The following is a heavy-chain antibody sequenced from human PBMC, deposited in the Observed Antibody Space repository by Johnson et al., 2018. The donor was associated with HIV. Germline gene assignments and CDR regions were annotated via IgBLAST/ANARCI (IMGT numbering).Heavy chain of an antibody. CDR2: ISYDGSNK. D-gene: IGHD1-20*01. Sequence: QVQLVESGGGVVQPGRSLRLSCAASGFTFSSYAMHWVRQAPGKGLEWVAVISYDGSNKYYADSVKGRFTISRDNSKNTLYLQMNSLRAEDTAVYYCARDNWNEDIWGQGTTVTVSS. V-gene: IGHV3-30*04. CDR3: ARDNWNEDI. J-gene: IGHJ3*02. CDR1: GFTFSSYA.